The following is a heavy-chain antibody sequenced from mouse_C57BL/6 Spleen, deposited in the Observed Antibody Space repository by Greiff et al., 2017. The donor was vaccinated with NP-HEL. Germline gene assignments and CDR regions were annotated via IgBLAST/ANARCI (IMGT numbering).Heavy chain of an antibody. V-gene: IGHV5-4*01. CDR3: AREHVGGGGFFDN. CDR1: GFTFSSYA. CDR2: ISDGGSYT. D-gene: IGHD1-1*02. J-gene: IGHJ2*01. Sequence: EVMLVESGGGLVKPGGSLKLSCAASGFTFSSYAMSWVRQTPEKRLEWVATISDGGSYTYYPDNVKGRFTISRDNAKNNLYLQMSHLKSEDTAMYYCAREHVGGGGFFDNWGEGTTLTVSS.